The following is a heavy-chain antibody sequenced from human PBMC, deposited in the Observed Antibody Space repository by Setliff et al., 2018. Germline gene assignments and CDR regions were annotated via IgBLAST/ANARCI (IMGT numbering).Heavy chain of an antibody. CDR3: ARAGMASVNRKGVFEY. J-gene: IGHJ4*02. Sequence: GASVKVSCKASGYTFTSYAMHWVRQAPGQRLEWMGWINAGNGNTKYSQKFQGRVTITRDTSASTVYLEVTSLRSEDTAVYYCARAGMASVNRKGVFEYWGQGTLVTVSS. V-gene: IGHV1-3*01. CDR1: GYTFTSYA. D-gene: IGHD3-10*01. CDR2: INAGNGNT.